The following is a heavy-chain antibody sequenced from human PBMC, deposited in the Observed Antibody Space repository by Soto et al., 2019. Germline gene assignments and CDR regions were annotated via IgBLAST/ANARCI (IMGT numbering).Heavy chain of an antibody. CDR1: GGTFSIYA. CDR3: ATCGNSASCSGYNNFVY. CDR2: IIPIFGTA. Sequence: SVKLSCKASGGTFSIYAISWVLQAPGQGLEWMGGIIPIFGTANYAQKFQGRVTITADESTSTAYMELSSLRSEDTAVYYCATCGNSASCSGYNNFVYWGQGTRVTAAS. V-gene: IGHV1-69*13. J-gene: IGHJ4*02. D-gene: IGHD3-3*01.